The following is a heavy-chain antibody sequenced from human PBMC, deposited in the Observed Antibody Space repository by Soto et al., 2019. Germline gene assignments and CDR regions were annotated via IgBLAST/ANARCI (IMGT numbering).Heavy chain of an antibody. D-gene: IGHD2-8*02. CDR2: INHSGST. J-gene: IGHJ4*02. CDR3: ARDKITGLFDY. Sequence: QVQLQQWGAGLLKPSETLSVTCAVSGRSFSGYYRTRIRQPPGTGMEWIGEINHSGSTNYNPSLKSRVTISVDTSKNQFSLKLTSVTAADTAVLYCARDKITGLFDYWGQGTLVTFTS. CDR1: GRSFSGYY. V-gene: IGHV4-34*01.